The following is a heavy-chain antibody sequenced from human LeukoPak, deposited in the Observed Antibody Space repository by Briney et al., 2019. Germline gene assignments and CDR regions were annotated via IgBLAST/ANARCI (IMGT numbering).Heavy chain of an antibody. D-gene: IGHD6-25*01. J-gene: IGHJ4*02. CDR1: GFTFYSFT. CDR2: ISTGGSTI. V-gene: IGHV3-48*01. Sequence: GGSLRLSCVASGFTFYSFTMNWVRQAPGKGLEWVSYISTGGSTIYYRDSGKGRFTISRDNDKNTLFLQINHLTADDTAVYYCATTTSSGWVPFDYWGQGTLVVVSS. CDR3: ATTTSSGWVPFDY.